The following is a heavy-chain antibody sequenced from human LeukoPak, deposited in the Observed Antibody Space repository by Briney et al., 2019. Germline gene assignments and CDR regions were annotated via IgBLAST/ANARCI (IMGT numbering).Heavy chain of an antibody. V-gene: IGHV1-2*02. J-gene: IGHJ3*02. D-gene: IGHD1-26*01. CDR1: GYIFIDYY. CDR2: LNPNSGGT. CDR3: ARDRSWVVGATGYNAFDI. Sequence: ASVRVSCKASGYIFIDYYIHWMRQAPGQGLEWMGWLNPNSGGTNYPQQFQGRVTMTRDTSISTAYMELSRLRSDDTAVYYCARDRSWVVGATGYNAFDIWGQGTMVTSSS.